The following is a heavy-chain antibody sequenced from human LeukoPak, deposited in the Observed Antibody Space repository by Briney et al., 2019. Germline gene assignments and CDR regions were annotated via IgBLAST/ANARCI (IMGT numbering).Heavy chain of an antibody. J-gene: IGHJ4*02. V-gene: IGHV3-30-3*01. D-gene: IGHD1-7*01. CDR2: ISYDGSNK. CDR1: GFTFSSYA. CDR3: AREGPGNYYFDY. Sequence: PGGSLRLSCAASGFTFSSYAMHWVRQAPGKGLEWVAVISYDGSNKYYADSVKGRFTISRDNSKNTLYLQMNSLRAEDTAVYYCAREGPGNYYFDYWGQGTLVTVSS.